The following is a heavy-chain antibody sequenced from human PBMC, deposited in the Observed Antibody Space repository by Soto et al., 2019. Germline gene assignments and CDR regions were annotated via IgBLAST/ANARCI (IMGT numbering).Heavy chain of an antibody. CDR3: ARAAVRRGNWIDP. J-gene: IGHJ5*02. Sequence: SETLSLTCTVSGGSISSGGYYWSWIRQHPGKGLEWIGYIYYSGSTYYNPSLKSRVTISVDTSKNQFSLKLSSVTAADTAVYYCARAAVRRGNWIDPWGQGTLVTVSS. D-gene: IGHD3-10*01. CDR1: GGSISSGGYY. CDR2: IYYSGST. V-gene: IGHV4-31*03.